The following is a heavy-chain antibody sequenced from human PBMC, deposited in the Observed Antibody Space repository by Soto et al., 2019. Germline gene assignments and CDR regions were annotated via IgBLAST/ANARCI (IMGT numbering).Heavy chain of an antibody. CDR2: ISYDGSNK. Sequence: GGSLRLSCAASGFTFSSYGMHWVRQAPGKGLEWVAVISYDGSNKYYADSVKGRFVISRDNSKNTLYLQMNSLRAEDTAVYYCAKSSSGWLTPGYFDYWGQGTLVTVSS. CDR3: AKSSSGWLTPGYFDY. J-gene: IGHJ4*02. D-gene: IGHD6-19*01. CDR1: GFTFSSYG. V-gene: IGHV3-30*18.